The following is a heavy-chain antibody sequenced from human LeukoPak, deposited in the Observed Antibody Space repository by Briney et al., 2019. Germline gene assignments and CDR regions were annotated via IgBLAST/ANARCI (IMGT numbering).Heavy chain of an antibody. J-gene: IGHJ6*03. D-gene: IGHD5-12*01. CDR2: INPSGGST. V-gene: IGHV1-46*01. CDR1: GYTFTSYY. Sequence: ASVKVSCKASGYTFTSYYMHWVRQAPGQGLEWMGIINPSGGSTSYAQKFQGRVTMTRDMSTSTVYMELSSLRSEDTAVYYCARGVVATSYYYYYYYMDVWGKGTTVTVSS. CDR3: ARGVVATSYYYYYYYMDV.